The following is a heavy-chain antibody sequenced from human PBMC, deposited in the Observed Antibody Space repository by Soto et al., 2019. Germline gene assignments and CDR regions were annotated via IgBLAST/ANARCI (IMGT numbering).Heavy chain of an antibody. Sequence: QLQLQESGPGLVKPSETLSLTCTVSGGSISSSRYYWGWIRQPPGKVLEWIGSIYYSGSTYYNPSLKSRVTISVDTSQNQFSLKPSSVTAADTAVYYCSAPGGSGSYPDDYWGQGTLVTVSS. V-gene: IGHV4-39*01. D-gene: IGHD1-26*01. CDR2: IYYSGST. J-gene: IGHJ4*02. CDR1: GGSISSSRYY. CDR3: SAPGGSGSYPDDY.